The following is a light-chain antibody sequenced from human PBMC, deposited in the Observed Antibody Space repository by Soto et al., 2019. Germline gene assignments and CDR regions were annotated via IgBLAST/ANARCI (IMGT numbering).Light chain of an antibody. CDR3: QQYGPSPRFT. CDR2: GAS. Sequence: EVVLTQSPGTLSLSPGERATLACRASQSVSNDFLAWYQQKPGQAPSPLIHGASTRATGMPDRFSGSGSGTDFTLTISRLEPEDFAVYFCQQYGPSPRFTFGPGTRVDFK. J-gene: IGKJ3*01. CDR1: QSVSNDF. V-gene: IGKV3-20*01.